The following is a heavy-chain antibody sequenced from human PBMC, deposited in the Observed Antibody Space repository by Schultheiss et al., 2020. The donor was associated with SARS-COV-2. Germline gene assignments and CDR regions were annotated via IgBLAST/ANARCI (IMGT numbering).Heavy chain of an antibody. CDR2: ISYDGSNK. CDR1: GFTFSSYG. CDR3: ASSRGYYYYYYGMDV. V-gene: IGHV3-30*03. J-gene: IGHJ6*02. D-gene: IGHD5-12*01. Sequence: GESLKISCAASGFTFSSYGMHWVRQAPGKGLEWVAVISYDGSNKYYADSVKGRFTISRDNSKNTLYLQMNSLRAEDTAVYYCASSRGYYYYYYGMDVWGQGTTVTVSS.